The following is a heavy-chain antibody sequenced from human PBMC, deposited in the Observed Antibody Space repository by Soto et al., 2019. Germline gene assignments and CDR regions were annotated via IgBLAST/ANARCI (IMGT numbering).Heavy chain of an antibody. V-gene: IGHV3-30*18. CDR2: ISYDGSNN. D-gene: IGHD5-18*01. J-gene: IGHJ4*01. CDR1: GFTFSSYG. Sequence: QVQLVESGGGVVQPGRSLRLSCAASGFTFSSYGMHWVRQAPGKGLEWVALISYDGSNNYYADSVKGRFTISRDNSKNTLYLQMNRLRAKETAVYYCAKSSRYSYGFPFDFRRPGTLVTVAS. CDR3: AKSSRYSYGFPFDF.